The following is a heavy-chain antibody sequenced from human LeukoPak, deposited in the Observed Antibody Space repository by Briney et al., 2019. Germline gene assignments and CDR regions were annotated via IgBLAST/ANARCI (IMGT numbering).Heavy chain of an antibody. Sequence: PGGSLRLSCAASGFTFSSYSMNWVRQAPGKGREGVSSISSSSSYIYHEDSVKGRFTIYRHNAKNSLYLQMNSLRAEDTAVYYCARDGNYYDSSGYGHWFDPWGQGTLVTVSS. V-gene: IGHV3-21*01. CDR3: ARDGNYYDSSGYGHWFDP. D-gene: IGHD3-22*01. CDR2: ISSSSSYI. CDR1: GFTFSSYS. J-gene: IGHJ5*02.